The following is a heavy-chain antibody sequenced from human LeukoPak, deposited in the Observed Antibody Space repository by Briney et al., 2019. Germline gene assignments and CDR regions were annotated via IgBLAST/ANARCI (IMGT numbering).Heavy chain of an antibody. Sequence: GGSLRLSCTASGFTFSLYWMNWVRQAPGKGLEWVANIKQDGSEKYYVDSVKGRFTISRDNAKNSLYLQMNSLRAEDTAVYYCARLWFGELLGSWGQGTLVTVSS. CDR2: IKQDGSEK. CDR3: ARLWFGELLGS. D-gene: IGHD3-10*01. J-gene: IGHJ4*02. CDR1: GFTFSLYW. V-gene: IGHV3-7*01.